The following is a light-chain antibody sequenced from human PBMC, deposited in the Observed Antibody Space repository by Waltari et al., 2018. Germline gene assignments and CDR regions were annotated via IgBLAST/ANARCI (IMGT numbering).Light chain of an antibody. Sequence: QSALTQPPSASGSPGQSVAISCTGTRSDVGGYNYVSCQQQHPRRAPKLIIYDVNNRPSGVPDRFSGSKSGNTASLTVSGLQAEDEAAYYCSAYAGSNIVVFGGGTRLTVL. V-gene: IGLV2-8*01. CDR1: RSDVGGYNY. J-gene: IGLJ2*01. CDR2: DVN. CDR3: SAYAGSNIVV.